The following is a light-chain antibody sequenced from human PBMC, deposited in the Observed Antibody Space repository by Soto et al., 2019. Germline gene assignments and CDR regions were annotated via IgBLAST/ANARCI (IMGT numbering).Light chain of an antibody. CDR2: EVS. CDR3: QSYDSSWV. V-gene: IGLV2-8*01. Sequence: QSALTQPPSASGSPGQSVAISCTGTSSDVGGYNYVSWYQQHPGKAPKLMIYEVSERPSGVPDRFSGSIDSSSNSASLTISGLMPEDEAEYFCQSYDSSWVFGGGTKVTVL. CDR1: SSDVGGYNY. J-gene: IGLJ3*02.